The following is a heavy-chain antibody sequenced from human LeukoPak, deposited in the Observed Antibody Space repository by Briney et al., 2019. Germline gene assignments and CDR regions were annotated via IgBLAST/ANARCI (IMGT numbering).Heavy chain of an antibody. J-gene: IGHJ4*02. CDR2: IHHSGGT. Sequence: SETLSLTCAVYGGSFSGYYWSWFRQPPGKGLEWIGEIHHSGGTDYNPSLKSRVTISADTSKNHFSLQLSSVTAADTAVYYCAKSAQYSSAWFTGSFDYWGQGTLVTVSS. V-gene: IGHV4-34*01. CDR1: GGSFSGYY. D-gene: IGHD6-13*01. CDR3: AKSAQYSSAWFTGSFDY.